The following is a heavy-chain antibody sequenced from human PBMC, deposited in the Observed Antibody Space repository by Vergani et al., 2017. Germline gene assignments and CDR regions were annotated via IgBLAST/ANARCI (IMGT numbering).Heavy chain of an antibody. Sequence: VQLQESGPGLVKPSETLSLTCNVSGDSISSDYWSWIRQPPGKALEWIGYIYYSGSTNYNPSLKRRVTMSVDRSKNQFSLKLSSVTAADTAVYYCARGGTYYLDYWGQGTLVTVSS. J-gene: IGHJ4*02. V-gene: IGHV4-59*01. CDR3: ARGGTYYLDY. D-gene: IGHD1-26*01. CDR2: IYYSGST. CDR1: GDSISSDY.